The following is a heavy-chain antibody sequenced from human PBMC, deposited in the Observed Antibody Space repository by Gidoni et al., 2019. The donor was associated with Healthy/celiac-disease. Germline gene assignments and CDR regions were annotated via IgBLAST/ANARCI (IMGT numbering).Heavy chain of an antibody. CDR3: AKDVGATKGGDAFDI. CDR2: IRGSVGST. CDR1: GCTFSSYA. J-gene: IGHJ3*02. V-gene: IGHV3-23*01. D-gene: IGHD1-26*01. Sequence: EVQLLESGGGLVQPGGSLRLSCAASGCTFSSYAMSWVRQAPGKGLEWVSAIRGSVGSTYYADSVKGRFTISRDNSKNTLYLQMNSLRAEDTAVYYCAKDVGATKGGDAFDIWGQGTMVTVSS.